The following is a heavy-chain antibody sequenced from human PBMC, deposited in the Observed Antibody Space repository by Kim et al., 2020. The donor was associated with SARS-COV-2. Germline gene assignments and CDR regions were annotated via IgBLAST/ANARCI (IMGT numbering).Heavy chain of an antibody. Sequence: GGSLRLSCAASGFTFSSYTMHWVRQAPGKGPEWVAVISYDGSNKYYADSVKGRFTISRDNSKNTLYLQMNSLRAEDTAVYYCARVVVTFIRGVSGGCAFDSRG. V-gene: IGHV3-30*04. CDR1: GFTFSSYT. CDR2: ISYDGSNK. D-gene: IGHD3-10*01. J-gene: IGHJ3*02. CDR3: ARVVVTFIRGVSGGCAFDS.